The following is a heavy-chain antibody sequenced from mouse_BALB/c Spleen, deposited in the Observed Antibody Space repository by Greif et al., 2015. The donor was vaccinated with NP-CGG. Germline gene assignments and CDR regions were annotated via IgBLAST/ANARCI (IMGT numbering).Heavy chain of an antibody. CDR3: AYYYGSSLCYAIYY. CDR1: SYTFTSYT. V-gene: IGHV1-4*01. J-gene: IGHJ4*01. D-gene: IGHD1-1*01. Sequence: VMLVESGAELARPGASVMMSCKASSYTFTSYTMHRVKQRPGQGLEWIGYINSSSGDXNYNQNYKDKATLIADKSSSTDYMQLSSLTSEDSAVHYCAYYYGSSLCYAIYYCGQAPSVTLSS. CDR2: INSSSGDX.